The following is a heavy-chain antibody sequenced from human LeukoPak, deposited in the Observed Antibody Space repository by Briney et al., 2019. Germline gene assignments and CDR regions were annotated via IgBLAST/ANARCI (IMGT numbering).Heavy chain of an antibody. J-gene: IGHJ6*02. D-gene: IGHD2-21*01. CDR1: GFTLSSYS. V-gene: IGHV3-21*01. CDR2: ISSSSSYI. Sequence: GGSLRLSCAASGFTLSSYSMNWVRQAPGKGLEWVSSISSSSSYIYYADSVKGRFTISRDNAKNSLYLQMNSLRAEDTAVYYCARRLYYYYGMDVWGQGTTVTVSS. CDR3: ARRLYYYYGMDV.